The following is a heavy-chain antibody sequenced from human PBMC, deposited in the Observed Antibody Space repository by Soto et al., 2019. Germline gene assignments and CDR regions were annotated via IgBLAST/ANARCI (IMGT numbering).Heavy chain of an antibody. CDR1: GGSISSSSYY. CDR2: IYYSGST. J-gene: IGHJ6*03. V-gene: IGHV4-39*01. CDR3: ARRGNLYGDYAYYYYYMDV. Sequence: SETLSLTCTVSGGSISSSSYYWGWIRQPPGKGLEWIGSIYYSGSTYYNPSLKSRVTISVDTSKNQFSLKLSSVTAADTAVYYCARRGNLYGDYAYYYYYMDVWGKGTTVTVSS. D-gene: IGHD4-17*01.